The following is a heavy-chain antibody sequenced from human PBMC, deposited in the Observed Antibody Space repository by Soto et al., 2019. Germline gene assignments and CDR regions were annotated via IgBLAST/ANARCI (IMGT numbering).Heavy chain of an antibody. V-gene: IGHV3-13*01. J-gene: IGHJ6*02. CDR3: ARGGGFGEYLGNYGMDV. CDR2: IGTAGDT. Sequence: EVQLVESGGGLVQPGGSLRLSCAASGVTFSSYDMHWVRQATGKGLEWVSAIGTAGDTYYPGSVKGRFTISRENAKNSLYLKMNSLRAGDTAVYYCARGGGFGEYLGNYGMDVWGQGTTVTVSS. CDR1: GVTFSSYD. D-gene: IGHD3-10*01.